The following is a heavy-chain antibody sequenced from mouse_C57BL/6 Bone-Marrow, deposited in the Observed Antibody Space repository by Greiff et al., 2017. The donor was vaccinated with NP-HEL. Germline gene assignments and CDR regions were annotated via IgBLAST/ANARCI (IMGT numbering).Heavy chain of an antibody. V-gene: IGHV2-4*01. CDR2: IWSGGST. CDR1: GFSLTSYG. D-gene: IGHD1-1*01. J-gene: IGHJ1*03. CDR3: AITYGSSYGYFDV. Sequence: QVQLKESGPGLVQPSQSLSITCTVSGFSLTSYGVHWVRQPPGKGLEWLGVIWSGGSTDYNAAFISRLSISKDNSKSQVFFKMNSLQADDTAIYYGAITYGSSYGYFDVWGTGTTVTVSS.